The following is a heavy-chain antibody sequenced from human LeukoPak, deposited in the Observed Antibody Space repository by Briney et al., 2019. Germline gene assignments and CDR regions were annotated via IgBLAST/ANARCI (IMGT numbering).Heavy chain of an antibody. CDR3: ARHGRDDYTYRYYFDY. Sequence: SETLSLTCTVSGGSISSSSFYWGWVRQPPEKGLEWIRNIYYSGSAYYNPSLKSRVTISVDTSKNQFSLKLSSVTAADTAMYFCARHGRDDYTYRYYFDYWGQGTLVTVSS. CDR1: GGSISSSSFY. D-gene: IGHD5-24*01. J-gene: IGHJ4*02. V-gene: IGHV4-39*01. CDR2: IYYSGSA.